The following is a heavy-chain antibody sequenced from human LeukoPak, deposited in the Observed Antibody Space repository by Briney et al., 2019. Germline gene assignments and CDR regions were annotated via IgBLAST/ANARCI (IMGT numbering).Heavy chain of an antibody. Sequence: PGGSLRLSCAASGFXFSNYWISWVRQAPGKGLEWVANIKEDGSDKYYVDSVKGRFTISRDNAKNSQYLQMNSLRAEDTAVYYCARDLLGYSYDAYYFDFWGQGTLVTVSS. CDR3: ARDLLGYSYDAYYFDF. CDR2: IKEDGSDK. J-gene: IGHJ4*02. D-gene: IGHD5-18*01. CDR1: GFXFSNYW. V-gene: IGHV3-7*05.